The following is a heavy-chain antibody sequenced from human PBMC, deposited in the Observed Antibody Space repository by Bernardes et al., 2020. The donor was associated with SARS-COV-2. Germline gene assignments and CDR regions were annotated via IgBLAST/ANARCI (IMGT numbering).Heavy chain of an antibody. Sequence: GESLKISCKGSGYSFTSYWIGWVRPMPGKGLEWMGIIYPGDSDTRYSPSFQGQVTISADKSISTAYLQWSSLKASDTAMYYCARLRDYYGSGSMLGYWGQGTLVTVSS. CDR3: ARLRDYYGSGSMLGY. V-gene: IGHV5-51*01. CDR1: GYSFTSYW. CDR2: IYPGDSDT. J-gene: IGHJ4*02. D-gene: IGHD3-10*01.